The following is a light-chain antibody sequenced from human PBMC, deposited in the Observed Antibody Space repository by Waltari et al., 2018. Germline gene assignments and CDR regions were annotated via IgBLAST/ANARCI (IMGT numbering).Light chain of an antibody. CDR1: SSDVGVYNY. CDR3: CSYAGSYSWV. Sequence: QSALTQPRSVSGSPGQSVTISCTGTSSDVGVYNYVSWYQQHPGKAPQLMIYDVANRPSGVPVRFSGSKSDNTASLTISGLQAEDEADYYCCSYAGSYSWVFGGGTKLTVL. V-gene: IGLV2-11*01. CDR2: DVA. J-gene: IGLJ3*02.